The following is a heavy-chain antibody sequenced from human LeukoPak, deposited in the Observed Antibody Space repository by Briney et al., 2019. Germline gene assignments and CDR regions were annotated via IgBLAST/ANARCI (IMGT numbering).Heavy chain of an antibody. CDR3: AKEKTGKFDFDY. D-gene: IGHD3-10*01. J-gene: IGHJ4*02. CDR2: ISGSGANT. V-gene: IGHV3-23*01. CDR1: GFTFTSYA. Sequence: GGSLRLSCAASGFTFTSYAMTWVRQAPGKGLEWVSAISGSGANTYYADSVKGRFTISRDNSKNTLYVQMNSLRVEDTAVYYCAKEKTGKFDFDYWGQGTLVTVSS.